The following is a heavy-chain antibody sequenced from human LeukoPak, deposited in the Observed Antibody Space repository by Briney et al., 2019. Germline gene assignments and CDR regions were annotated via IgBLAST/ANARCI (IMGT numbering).Heavy chain of an antibody. CDR3: ARGYSSAWYRLRDY. Sequence: GGSLRLSCAASGFTFSSYAMSWVRQAPGKGLEWVSAISGSGGSTYYADSVKGRFTISRDNSKNTLYLQMNSLRAEDTAVYFCARGYSSAWYRLRDYWGQGTLVTVSS. V-gene: IGHV3-23*01. CDR1: GFTFSSYA. D-gene: IGHD6-19*01. J-gene: IGHJ4*02. CDR2: ISGSGGST.